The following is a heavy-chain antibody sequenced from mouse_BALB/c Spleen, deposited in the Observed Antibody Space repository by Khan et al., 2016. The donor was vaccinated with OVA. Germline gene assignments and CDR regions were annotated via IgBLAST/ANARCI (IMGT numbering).Heavy chain of an antibody. Sequence: VQQQQSGAELAQPGASVKMSCQTSGYTFTTYWMHWVKQRPGQGLEWIGYINPSTGYTEYNQRFKDKATLTTDKSSSTAYIQLSRLTSDDSAVCYSTRRGLDGIFAYWGQGTLVTVSA. CDR3: TRRGLDGIFAY. CDR1: GYTFTTYW. CDR2: INPSTGYT. V-gene: IGHV1-7*01. D-gene: IGHD2-1*01. J-gene: IGHJ3*01.